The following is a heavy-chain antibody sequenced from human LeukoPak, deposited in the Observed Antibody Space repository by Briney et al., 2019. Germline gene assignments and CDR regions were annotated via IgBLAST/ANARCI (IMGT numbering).Heavy chain of an antibody. CDR3: ARVYGPNQTLSFADY. CDR1: GGSFSGYY. D-gene: IGHD3-10*01. CDR2: INHSGST. Sequence: PSETLSLTCAVYGGSFSGYYWSWIRQPPGKGLEWIGEINHSGSTNYNPSLKSRVTISVDTSKNQFSLKLSSVTTADTAVYYCARVYGPNQTLSFADYWGQGTLVTVSS. V-gene: IGHV4-34*01. J-gene: IGHJ4*02.